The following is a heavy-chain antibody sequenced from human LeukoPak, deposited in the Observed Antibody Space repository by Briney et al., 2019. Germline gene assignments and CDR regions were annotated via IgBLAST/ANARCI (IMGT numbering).Heavy chain of an antibody. V-gene: IGHV4-30-4*07. CDR1: GGSISSGDYS. Sequence: SETLSLTCAVSGGSISSGDYSWSWIRQPPGKGLEWIGYVYNSGSTHYKSSLTSRVTISVDTSKNQFSLKLSSVTAADTAVYYCARRSYLYSSGHRPSGWFDPWGQGTPVTVSS. J-gene: IGHJ5*02. CDR3: ARRSYLYSSGHRPSGWFDP. D-gene: IGHD6-19*01. CDR2: VYNSGST.